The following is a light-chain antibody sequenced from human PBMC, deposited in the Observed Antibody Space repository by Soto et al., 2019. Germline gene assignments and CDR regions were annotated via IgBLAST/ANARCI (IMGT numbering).Light chain of an antibody. V-gene: IGKV3-20*01. J-gene: IGKJ5*01. Sequence: TQSPATLSLAPGERVTLSCRASESVSTNLAWYQQKAGQAPRLLVYGASSRATGIPDRFSGSGSGTDFTLTISRLEPEDFEVYYCQHYGGSPLTFGQGTRLEIK. CDR3: QHYGGSPLT. CDR1: ESVSTN. CDR2: GAS.